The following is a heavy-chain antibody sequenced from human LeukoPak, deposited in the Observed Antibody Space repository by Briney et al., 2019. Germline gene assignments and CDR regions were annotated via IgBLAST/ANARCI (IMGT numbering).Heavy chain of an antibody. CDR2: ISYDGSNK. Sequence: GGSLRLSCAASGFTFSSYGMHWVRQAPGKGLEWVAVISYDGSNKYYADSVKGRFTISRDNSKNTLYLQMNSPRAEDTAVYYCAKDTVGATLFAFDYWGQGTLVTVSS. J-gene: IGHJ4*02. D-gene: IGHD1-26*01. CDR3: AKDTVGATLFAFDY. CDR1: GFTFSSYG. V-gene: IGHV3-30*18.